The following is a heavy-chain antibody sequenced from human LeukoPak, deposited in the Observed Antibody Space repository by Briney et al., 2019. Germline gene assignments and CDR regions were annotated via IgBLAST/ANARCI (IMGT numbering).Heavy chain of an antibody. Sequence: GRSLRLSCAASGFSFSSYAMSWVRQAPGKGLEWVSTISGSAGSTYYADSMEGRFTISRDNSENTLSLEMNNVRGDDTAVYYCVRDMKGGSGWFRFDYWGQGTLVSVSS. J-gene: IGHJ4*02. CDR3: VRDMKGGSGWFRFDY. V-gene: IGHV3-23*01. D-gene: IGHD6-19*01. CDR1: GFSFSSYA. CDR2: ISGSAGST.